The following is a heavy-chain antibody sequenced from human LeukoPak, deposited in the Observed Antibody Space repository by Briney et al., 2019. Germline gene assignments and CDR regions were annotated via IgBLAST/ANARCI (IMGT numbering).Heavy chain of an antibody. J-gene: IGHJ4*02. V-gene: IGHV3-7*01. CDR1: GFTFCNYW. Sequence: GSLRLSCAASGFTFCNYWMSLVRQASGKGPELVANIKEDGSEKSYVAAVKGRFTISRDNAENSLYLQMNSLRAEDAAVYYCAKVHRGSGDPYWGQGTLVTVSS. D-gene: IGHD4-17*01. CDR2: IKEDGSEK. CDR3: AKVHRGSGDPY.